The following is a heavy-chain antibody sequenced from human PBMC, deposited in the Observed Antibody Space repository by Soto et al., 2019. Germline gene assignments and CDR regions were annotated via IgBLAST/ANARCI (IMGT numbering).Heavy chain of an antibody. D-gene: IGHD3-3*01. Sequence: GGSLRLSRAASGFTFSGYGMSWVRQDTGTGLEWVSAISGSGGSTYYADSVTGRFTMSRDNSKNTLYLQMNSPRAEDKAVYYCAKDSAIFGVVAACMDVWGQGTTVTVSS. CDR2: ISGSGGST. CDR1: GFTFSGYG. V-gene: IGHV3-23*01. J-gene: IGHJ6*02. CDR3: AKDSAIFGVVAACMDV.